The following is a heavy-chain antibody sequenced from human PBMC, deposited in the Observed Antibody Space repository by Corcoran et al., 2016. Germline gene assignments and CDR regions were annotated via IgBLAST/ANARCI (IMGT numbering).Heavy chain of an antibody. Sequence: QVQLQESGPGLVKPSETLSLTCTVSGGSISSYYWSWIRQPPGKGLEWIGYIYYSGSTNYNPSLKSRVTISVDTSKNQFSLKLSSVTAADTAVYYCARDRFPDCSGGSCYSGAFDIWGQGTMVTVSS. D-gene: IGHD2-15*01. CDR1: GGSISSYY. V-gene: IGHV4-59*01. CDR2: IYYSGST. CDR3: ARDRFPDCSGGSCYSGAFDI. J-gene: IGHJ3*02.